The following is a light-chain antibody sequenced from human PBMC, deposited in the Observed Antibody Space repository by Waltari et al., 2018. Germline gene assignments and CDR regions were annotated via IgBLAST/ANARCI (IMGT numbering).Light chain of an antibody. CDR2: WAS. V-gene: IGKV4-1*01. CDR1: RSVLYSSTIKSF. J-gene: IGKJ1*01. CDR3: QQYYTTLPT. Sequence: DIVMPQSPDSRAVSLGERATINCKSSRSVLYSSTIKSFLAWYQQKAGQPPNLLIYWASTRESGVPDRFRGSVSVTDFTLTISSLQAEDVAVYYCQQYYTTLPTFGQGTKVEIK.